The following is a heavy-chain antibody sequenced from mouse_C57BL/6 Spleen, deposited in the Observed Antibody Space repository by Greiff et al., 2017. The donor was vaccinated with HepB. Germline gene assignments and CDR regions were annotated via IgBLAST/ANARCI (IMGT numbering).Heavy chain of an antibody. CDR1: GFNIKDDY. CDR3: TTDYYGSSYEGWFAY. J-gene: IGHJ3*01. CDR2: IDPENGDT. D-gene: IGHD1-1*01. Sequence: EVKLQESGAELVRPGASVKLSCTASGFNIKDDYMHWVKQRPEQGLEWIGWIDPENGDTEYASKFQGKATITADTSSNTAYLQRSSLTSEDTAVYYCTTDYYGSSYEGWFAYWGLGTLVTVSA. V-gene: IGHV14-4*01.